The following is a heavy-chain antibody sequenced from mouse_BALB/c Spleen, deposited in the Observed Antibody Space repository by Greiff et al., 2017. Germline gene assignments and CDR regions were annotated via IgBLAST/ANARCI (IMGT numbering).Heavy chain of an antibody. CDR1: GYTFTSYY. V-gene: IGHV1S81*02. Sequence: QVQLQQSGAELVKPGASVKLSCKASGYTFTSYYMYWVKQRPGQGLEWIGEINPSNGGTNFNEKFKSKATLTVDKSSSTAYMQLSSLTSEDSAVYYCTRGYGYDFDYWGQGTTLTVSS. J-gene: IGHJ2*01. CDR2: INPSNGGT. D-gene: IGHD2-2*01. CDR3: TRGYGYDFDY.